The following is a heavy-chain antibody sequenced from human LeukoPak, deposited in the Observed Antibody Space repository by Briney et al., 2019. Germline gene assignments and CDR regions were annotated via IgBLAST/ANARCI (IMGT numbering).Heavy chain of an antibody. J-gene: IGHJ6*03. CDR1: GYTFTSYG. D-gene: IGHD6-13*01. Sequence: ASVKVSCKASGYTFTSYGISWVRQAPGQGLEWMGWISAYNGNTNYAQKLRGRVTMTTDTSTSTAYMELRSLRSDDTAVYYCARYSSSWYPNGYYYYMDVWGKGTTVTVSS. CDR2: ISAYNGNT. CDR3: ARYSSSWYPNGYYYYMDV. V-gene: IGHV1-18*01.